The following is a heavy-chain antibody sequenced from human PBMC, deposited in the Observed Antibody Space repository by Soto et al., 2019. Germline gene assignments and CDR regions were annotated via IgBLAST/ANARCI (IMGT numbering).Heavy chain of an antibody. Sequence: GGSLRLSCAASGFTFSSYAMHWVRQAPGKGLEWVAVISYDGSNKYYADSVKGRFTISRDNSKNTLYLQMNSLRAEDTAVYYCASNKEWKLLESGMDVWGQGTTVTVSS. CDR1: GFTFSSYA. D-gene: IGHD1-26*01. J-gene: IGHJ6*02. CDR3: ASNKEWKLLESGMDV. V-gene: IGHV3-30-3*01. CDR2: ISYDGSNK.